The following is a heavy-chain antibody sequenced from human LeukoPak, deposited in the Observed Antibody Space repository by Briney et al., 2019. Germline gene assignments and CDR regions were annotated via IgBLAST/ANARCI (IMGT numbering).Heavy chain of an antibody. V-gene: IGHV5-51*01. CDR1: GYSFTNYW. D-gene: IGHD1-14*01. CDR3: ARPHTLDRTTKYYFDS. CDR2: AYPGDPDT. J-gene: IGHJ4*02. Sequence: GESLKISCKGSGYSFTNYWIGWVRQVPGKGLEWVGVAYPGDPDTRYSPSFQGQVTISADKSISTAYLQWNSLKASDTAMYYCARPHTLDRTTKYYFDSWGLGTLVTVSS.